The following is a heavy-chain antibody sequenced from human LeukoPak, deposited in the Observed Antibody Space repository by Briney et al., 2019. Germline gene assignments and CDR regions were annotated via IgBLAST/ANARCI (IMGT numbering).Heavy chain of an antibody. D-gene: IGHD6-13*01. CDR1: GFTFSSYE. J-gene: IGHJ4*02. CDR3: ARSQGSSWYGIDY. Sequence: GGSLRLSCAASGFTFSSYEMNWVRQAPGKGLEWVAVISYDGSNKDYADSVKGRLTISRDNSKNTLYLQMNSLRGEDTAVYYCARSQGSSWYGIDYWGQGTLVTVSS. CDR2: ISYDGSNK. V-gene: IGHV3-30-3*01.